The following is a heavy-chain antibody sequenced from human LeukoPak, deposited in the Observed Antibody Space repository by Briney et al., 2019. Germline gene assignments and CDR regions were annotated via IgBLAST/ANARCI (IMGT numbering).Heavy chain of an antibody. Sequence: PSETLSLTCTVSGGSISSYYWSWIRQPPGKGLEWIGSIYHSGSTYYNPSLKSRVTISRDTSKNQFSLKLSSVTAADTAVYYCACLNSSGYYGGYWGQGTLVTVSS. CDR1: GGSISSYY. CDR2: IYHSGST. J-gene: IGHJ4*02. D-gene: IGHD3-22*01. V-gene: IGHV4-59*04. CDR3: ACLNSSGYYGGY.